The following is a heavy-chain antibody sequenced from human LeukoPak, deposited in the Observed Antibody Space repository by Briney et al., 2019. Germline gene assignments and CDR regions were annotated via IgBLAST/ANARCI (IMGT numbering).Heavy chain of an antibody. CDR2: FFYSGTT. D-gene: IGHD3-9*01. Sequence: PSETMSPTSTVSGGSTSSVGYYCSWIRQHPGNGLEWIWFFFYSGTTYCNPSLKSRITISGDPSKNQFSLNLRSVTASDTAVYYCARVPYDILTAYESYYFDYWGQGTLVTVSS. J-gene: IGHJ4*02. CDR3: ARVPYDILTAYESYYFDY. CDR1: GGSTSSVGYY. V-gene: IGHV4-31*03.